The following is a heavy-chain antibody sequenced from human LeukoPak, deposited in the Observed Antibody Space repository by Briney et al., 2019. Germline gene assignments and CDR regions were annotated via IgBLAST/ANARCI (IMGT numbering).Heavy chain of an antibody. D-gene: IGHD1-26*01. CDR3: ARVGGSYWGWFDP. J-gene: IGHJ5*02. Sequence: MTSETLSLTCAVYGGSFSGYYWSWIRQPPGKGLEWIGEINHSGSTNYNPSLKSRVTISVDTSKNQFSLKLSSVTAADTAVYYCARVGGSYWGWFDPWGQGTLVTVSS. V-gene: IGHV4-34*01. CDR1: GGSFSGYY. CDR2: INHSGST.